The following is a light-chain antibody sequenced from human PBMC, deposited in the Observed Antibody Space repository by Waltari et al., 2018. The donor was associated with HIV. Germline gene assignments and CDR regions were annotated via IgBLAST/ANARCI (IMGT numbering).Light chain of an antibody. J-gene: IGLJ2*01. CDR1: SSDVGGYNY. V-gene: IGLV2-14*01. Sequence: QSALTQPASVSGSPGQSITISCTGTSSDVGGYNYVSWYQPHPGKAPKLMIYEVSNRPSGVSTRFSGSKSGNTASLTISGLQAEDEADYYCSSYTSSSLVVFGGGTKLTVL. CDR2: EVS. CDR3: SSYTSSSLVV.